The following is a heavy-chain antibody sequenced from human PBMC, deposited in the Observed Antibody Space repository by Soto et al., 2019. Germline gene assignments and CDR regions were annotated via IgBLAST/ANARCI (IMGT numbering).Heavy chain of an antibody. D-gene: IGHD1-26*01. J-gene: IGHJ4*02. V-gene: IGHV4-59*02. Sequence: PSETLSLTCTISGGSVSVYYWSWIRQSTGQGLEWIGYIYASGSPYYNPSLRSRVTIPADTSKNQISLKLTSPTAADTAVYYCARGVGSSPPQYWGRGTLVTVS. CDR3: ARGVGSSPPQY. CDR1: GGSVSVYY. CDR2: IYASGSP.